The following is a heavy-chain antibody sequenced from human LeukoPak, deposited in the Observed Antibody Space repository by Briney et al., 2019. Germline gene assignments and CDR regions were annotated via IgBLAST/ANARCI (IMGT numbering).Heavy chain of an antibody. CDR2: INPNSGGT. J-gene: IGHJ4*02. V-gene: IGHV1-2*02. Sequence: ASVKVSCKASGYTFTGYYLHWVRQAPGQGLEWMGWINPNSGGTNYAQKFQGRVTMTRDTSISTAYMELSRLTSDDTAVYYCAKDAIVRDYSNSDYWGQGTLVTVSS. D-gene: IGHD4-11*01. CDR1: GYTFTGYY. CDR3: AKDAIVRDYSNSDY.